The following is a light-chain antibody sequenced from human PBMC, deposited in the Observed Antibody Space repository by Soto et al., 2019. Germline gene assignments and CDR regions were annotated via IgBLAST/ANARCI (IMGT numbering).Light chain of an antibody. CDR2: LNTDGSH. Sequence: QSVLTQSPSASASLGASVKLTCTLSSGHSSYAIAWHQQQPEKGPRYLMKLNTDGSHSKGDGIPDRFSGSSPGAERYLTISSLQHEDEADYYCQTWGTGIHVFGGGTKVTVL. CDR1: SGHSSYA. J-gene: IGLJ2*01. V-gene: IGLV4-69*01. CDR3: QTWGTGIHV.